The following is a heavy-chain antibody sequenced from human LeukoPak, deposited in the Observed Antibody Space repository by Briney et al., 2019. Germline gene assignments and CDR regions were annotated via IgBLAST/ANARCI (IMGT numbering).Heavy chain of an antibody. Sequence: GGSLRLSCAASGFTFSSYSMNWVRQAPGKGLEWVSSISSSSSYIYYVDSVKGRFTISRDNAKNSLYLQMNSLRAEDTAVYYCARDSVYSSGWYYGYWGQGTLVTVSS. CDR2: ISSSSSYI. CDR3: ARDSVYSSGWYYGY. CDR1: GFTFSSYS. V-gene: IGHV3-21*01. J-gene: IGHJ4*02. D-gene: IGHD6-19*01.